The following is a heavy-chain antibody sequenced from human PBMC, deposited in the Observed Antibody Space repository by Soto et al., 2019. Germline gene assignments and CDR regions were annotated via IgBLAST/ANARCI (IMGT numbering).Heavy chain of an antibody. CDR2: TYYRSKWYN. CDR1: GDSVSSNSAA. J-gene: IGHJ3*02. D-gene: IGHD6-19*01. V-gene: IGHV6-1*01. CDR3: ARDDMGVAVAGFDI. Sequence: QALSLTSAISGDSVSSNSAAWNLIRHSPSRGLEWLGRTYYRSKWYNDYAVSVKSRITINPDTSKNQFSLQLNSVTPEDTAVYYCARDDMGVAVAGFDIWGQGTMVTVSS.